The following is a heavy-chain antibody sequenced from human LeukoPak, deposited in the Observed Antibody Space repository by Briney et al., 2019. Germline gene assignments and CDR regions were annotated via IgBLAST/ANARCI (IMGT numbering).Heavy chain of an antibody. CDR1: GGSISSYY. CDR2: IYYSGST. J-gene: IGHJ4*02. V-gene: IGHV4-59*01. CDR3: ARGGVVTMELDS. D-gene: IGHD3-3*01. Sequence: SETLSLTCTVSGGSISSYYWSWIRQPPGKGLEWIGYIYYSGSTNYNPSLKSRVTISVDTSKNQFSLKLSSVTAADTAVYYCARGGVVTMELDSWGQGTLVTVSS.